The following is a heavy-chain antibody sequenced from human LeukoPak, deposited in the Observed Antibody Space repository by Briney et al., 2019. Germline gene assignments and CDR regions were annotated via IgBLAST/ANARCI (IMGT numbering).Heavy chain of an antibody. CDR2: ISDSGGST. CDR1: GFTFSSYA. CDR3: ANGPPPLVVPAAIRTHFDAFDI. Sequence: PGGSLRLSCAASGFTFSSYAVSWVRQAPGKGLAWVSAISDSGGSTQYADSVKGRFIISRDNSKNTLYLQMNSLRVEDTAVYYCANGPPPLVVPAAIRTHFDAFDIWGQGTMVTVSS. V-gene: IGHV3-23*01. J-gene: IGHJ3*02. D-gene: IGHD2-2*01.